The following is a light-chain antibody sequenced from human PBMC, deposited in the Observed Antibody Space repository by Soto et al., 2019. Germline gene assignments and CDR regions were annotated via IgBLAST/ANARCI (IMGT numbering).Light chain of an antibody. CDR3: LQHNSYPRT. CDR2: GAS. J-gene: IGKJ1*01. V-gene: IGKV3-15*01. Sequence: ESVMTQSPATLSVSPGERATLSCRASQSVSSSLAWYQQKPGQAPRLLIYGASTRATGIPARFSGSGSGTEFTLTISSLQSEDFATYYCLQHNSYPRTFGQGTKVDIK. CDR1: QSVSSS.